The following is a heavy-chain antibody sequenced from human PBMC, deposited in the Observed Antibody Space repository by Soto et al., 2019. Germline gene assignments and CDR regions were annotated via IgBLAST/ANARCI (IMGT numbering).Heavy chain of an antibody. CDR1: GGSLRSTSYY. Sequence: SETLSLTWTVSGGSLRSTSYYWGWIRQPPGKGLEWIGNVYYSGSTYHNPPLKSRVTISVDTSKNQFSLNLSSVTAADTAVYYCAKTAGSSSWYQTPFDLCGPGILVTVSS. V-gene: IGHV4-39*01. CDR2: VYYSGST. J-gene: IGHJ4*02. D-gene: IGHD6-13*01. CDR3: AKTAGSSSWYQTPFDL.